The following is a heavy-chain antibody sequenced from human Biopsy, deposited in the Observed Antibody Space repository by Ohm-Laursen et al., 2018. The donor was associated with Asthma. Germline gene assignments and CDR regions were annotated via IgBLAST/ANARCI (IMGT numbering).Heavy chain of an antibody. CDR3: ARPRWGPYGY. CDR1: GFTFSSYS. D-gene: IGHD4-17*01. J-gene: IGHJ4*02. CDR2: ISSSSSTI. V-gene: IGHV3-48*02. Sequence: GSLRLSCAATGFTFSSYSMDWVRQAPGKGLEWVSYISSSSSTIYYADSVKGRFTISRDNAKNSLYLQMNSLRDEDTAVYYCARPRWGPYGYWGQGTLVTVSS.